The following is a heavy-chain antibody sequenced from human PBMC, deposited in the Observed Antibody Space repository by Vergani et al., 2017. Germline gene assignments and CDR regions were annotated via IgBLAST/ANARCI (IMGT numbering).Heavy chain of an antibody. CDR1: GASITNGGFS. CDR2: IFPSGNS. D-gene: IGHD3-16*02. Sequence: QVKLQESGPGLVKPSETLSLTCTVSGASITNGGFSWNWIRQPPGKGPEWIGYIFPSGNSDYNPSLKNRVSISLDKSKNQFSLWVNSVTAADTAVYFCARASLRALVGYYYYYMDVWGKGTTVTVSS. J-gene: IGHJ6*03. CDR3: ARASLRALVGYYYYYMDV. V-gene: IGHV4-30-2*01.